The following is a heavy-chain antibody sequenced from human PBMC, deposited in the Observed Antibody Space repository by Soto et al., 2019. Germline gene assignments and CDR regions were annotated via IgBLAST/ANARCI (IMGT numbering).Heavy chain of an antibody. CDR2: IYYSGST. Sequence: QLQLQESGPGLVKPSETLSLTCTVSGGSISSSSYYWGWIRQPPGKGLEWIGSIYYSGSTYYNSTLKSRVTISVDTSKNQFSLKLSSVTAADTAVYYCASRLSGTFDYWGQGTLVTVSS. D-gene: IGHD3-3*01. CDR3: ASRLSGTFDY. V-gene: IGHV4-39*01. J-gene: IGHJ4*02. CDR1: GGSISSSSYY.